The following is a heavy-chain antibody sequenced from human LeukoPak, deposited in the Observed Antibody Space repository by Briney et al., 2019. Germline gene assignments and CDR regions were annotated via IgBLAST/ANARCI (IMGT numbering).Heavy chain of an antibody. Sequence: SGGSLRLSCAASGFTFSTYRMNWVRQAPGKGLEWVSYISSSSSTIYYADSVKGRFTISRDNAENSLYLQMNSLRDEDTAVYYCARGQPPSYYDMDVWGQGTTVTVSS. D-gene: IGHD6-13*01. CDR2: ISSSSSTI. V-gene: IGHV3-48*02. CDR1: GFTFSTYR. J-gene: IGHJ6*02. CDR3: ARGQPPSYYDMDV.